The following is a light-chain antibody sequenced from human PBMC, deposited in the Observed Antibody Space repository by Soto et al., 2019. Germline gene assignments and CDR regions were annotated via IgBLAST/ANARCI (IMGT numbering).Light chain of an antibody. Sequence: DIQMTQSPSSLSASVGDRVTITFRASQNVERYLNWYQQRPGEAPKLLIHDASSLQSGVSSRFSGSGSGTDFALTINSLQPEDFGTIYCQQTYTTPWTFGQGTKVEIK. V-gene: IGKV1-39*01. CDR3: QQTYTTPWT. CDR1: QNVERY. J-gene: IGKJ1*01. CDR2: DAS.